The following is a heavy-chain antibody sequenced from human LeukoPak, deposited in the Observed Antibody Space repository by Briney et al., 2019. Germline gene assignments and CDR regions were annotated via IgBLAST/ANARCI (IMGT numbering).Heavy chain of an antibody. CDR3: ARGLADTAMVSRGSIYYYYGMDV. CDR1: VGTFSSYA. CDR2: IIPIFGIA. Sequence: SVKVSPKASVGTFSSYAISWVRQAPAQGLDWMGRIIPIFGIANYAQKFQGRVTITADKSTSTAYMELSSVRSEDMAVYYCARGLADTAMVSRGSIYYYYGMDVWGQGTTVTVSS. J-gene: IGHJ6*02. V-gene: IGHV1-69*04. D-gene: IGHD5-18*01.